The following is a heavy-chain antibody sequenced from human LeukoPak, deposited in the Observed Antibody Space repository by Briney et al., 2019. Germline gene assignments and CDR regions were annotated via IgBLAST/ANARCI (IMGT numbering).Heavy chain of an antibody. CDR3: ARRGPGDY. J-gene: IGHJ4*02. CDR1: GGSISSSSYY. D-gene: IGHD7-27*01. V-gene: IGHV4-39*01. CDR2: TYYSGST. Sequence: PSETLSLTCTVSGGSISSSSYYWGWIRQPPGKGLEWIGSTYYSGSTYYNPSLKSRVTISVDTSKNQFSLKLSSVTAADTAVYYCARRGPGDYWGQGTLVTVSS.